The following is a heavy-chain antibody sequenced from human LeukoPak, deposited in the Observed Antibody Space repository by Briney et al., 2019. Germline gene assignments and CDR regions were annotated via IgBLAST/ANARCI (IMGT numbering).Heavy chain of an antibody. J-gene: IGHJ4*02. Sequence: GGSLRLSCAASGFTFSGSAIHWVRQASGKGLEWVGRIRSKSNSYATSYAASVKGRFTISRDDSKNTAYLQMNSLKTEDTAVYYCTREGFYSSGRGIDYWGQGTLVTVSS. CDR2: IRSKSNSYAT. CDR1: GFTFSGSA. V-gene: IGHV3-73*01. D-gene: IGHD6-19*01. CDR3: TREGFYSSGRGIDY.